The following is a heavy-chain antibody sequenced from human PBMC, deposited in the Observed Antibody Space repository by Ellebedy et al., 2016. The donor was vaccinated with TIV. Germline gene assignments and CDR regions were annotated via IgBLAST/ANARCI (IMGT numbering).Heavy chain of an antibody. CDR2: VNPDSGET. J-gene: IGHJ4*02. CDR3: ARDDPFGSGTFVGFDQ. Sequence: ASVKVSXXASGYTFTGYHMHWVRQAPGQGLEWMGWVNPDSGETKYVEKFQGRVTMTRDTSITTAYMELTSLRSDDTAVYCCARDDPFGSGTFVGFDQWGQGTLVTVSS. CDR1: GYTFTGYH. V-gene: IGHV1-2*02. D-gene: IGHD3-10*01.